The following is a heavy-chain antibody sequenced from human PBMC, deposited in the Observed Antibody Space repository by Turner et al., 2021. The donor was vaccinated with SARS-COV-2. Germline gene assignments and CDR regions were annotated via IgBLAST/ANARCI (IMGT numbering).Heavy chain of an antibody. CDR3: AKVASNPGDYFDY. Sequence: EVQLLEPGGGLLQPGGSLRLSCAASGFTFSSYAMSWVRQAPGKGLEWVSGISDSSGSTYYADSVKGRFTISRNNSKNTLYLQMNSLRAEDTAVYYCAKVASNPGDYFDYWGQGTLVTVSS. CDR2: ISDSSGST. J-gene: IGHJ4*02. V-gene: IGHV3-23*01. D-gene: IGHD4-17*01. CDR1: GFTFSSYA.